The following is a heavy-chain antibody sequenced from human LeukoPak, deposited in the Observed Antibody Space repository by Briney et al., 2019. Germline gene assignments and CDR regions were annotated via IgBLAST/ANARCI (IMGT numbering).Heavy chain of an antibody. Sequence: ASVTVSCKASGYTFTSYGINWVRQAPGQGLEWMGWISGYNGNTNYAQKLQGRVTMTTDTSTSTAYMELRSLTSDDTAVYYCARDSSFYGSGSYSPFDYWGQGTLVSVSS. D-gene: IGHD3-10*01. CDR2: ISGYNGNT. V-gene: IGHV1-18*01. CDR1: GYTFTSYG. CDR3: ARDSSFYGSGSYSPFDY. J-gene: IGHJ4*02.